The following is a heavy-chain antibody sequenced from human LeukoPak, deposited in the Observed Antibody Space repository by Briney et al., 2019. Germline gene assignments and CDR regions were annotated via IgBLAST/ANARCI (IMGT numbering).Heavy chain of an antibody. J-gene: IGHJ6*03. V-gene: IGHV3-30*18. CDR3: AKDRATMVRGVMNYYYYYMDV. CDR1: GFTFSSYG. CDR2: ISYDGSNK. D-gene: IGHD3-10*01. Sequence: GRSLRLSCAASGFTFSSYGMHWVRQAPGKGLEWVAVISYDGSNKYYADSVKGRFTISRDNSKNTLYLQMNSLRAEDTAVYYCAKDRATMVRGVMNYYYYYMDVWGKGTTVTVSS.